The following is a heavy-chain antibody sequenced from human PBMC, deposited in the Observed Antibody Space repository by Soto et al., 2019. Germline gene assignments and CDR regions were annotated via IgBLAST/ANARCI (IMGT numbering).Heavy chain of an antibody. D-gene: IGHD2-15*01. CDR2: ISAYNGNT. CDR1: GYTFTSYG. V-gene: IGHV1-18*01. Sequence: QVQLVQSGAEVKKPGASVKVSCKASGYTFTSYGISWVRQAPGQGLEWMGWISAYNGNTNYAQKRQRRVTMTTDTSTSTPYRVLRSRRSYDTAVYYCAGNLGYCSGESCYSNPRPAFDIWGHGTMVTVSS. J-gene: IGHJ3*02. CDR3: AGNLGYCSGESCYSNPRPAFDI.